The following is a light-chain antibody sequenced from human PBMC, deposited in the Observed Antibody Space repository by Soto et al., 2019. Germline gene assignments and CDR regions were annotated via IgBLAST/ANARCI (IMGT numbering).Light chain of an antibody. V-gene: IGKV1-39*01. Sequence: DIQMTQSPSSLSASVGDRVTITCRASQSISSYLNWYQQKPGKAPKLLIYAASSLQSVVPSRFSGSGSGTDFTLTISSLQPEAFATYYCQQSYSTPLTFGGGNKVEIK. CDR2: AAS. J-gene: IGKJ4*01. CDR1: QSISSY. CDR3: QQSYSTPLT.